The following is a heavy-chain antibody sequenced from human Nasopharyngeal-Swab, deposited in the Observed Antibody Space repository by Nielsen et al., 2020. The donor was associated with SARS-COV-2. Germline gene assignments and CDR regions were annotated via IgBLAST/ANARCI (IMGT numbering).Heavy chain of an antibody. CDR3: AKDDRGSLSYWYFDL. CDR2: ISWNSGSI. J-gene: IGHJ2*01. Sequence: GGSLRLSCAASGFTFNNAWMSWVRQAPGKGLEWVSGISWNSGSIGYADSVKGRFTISRDNAKNSLYLQMNSLRAEDTALYYCAKDDRGSLSYWYFDLWGRGTLVTVSS. CDR1: GFTFNNAW. V-gene: IGHV3-9*01. D-gene: IGHD1-26*01.